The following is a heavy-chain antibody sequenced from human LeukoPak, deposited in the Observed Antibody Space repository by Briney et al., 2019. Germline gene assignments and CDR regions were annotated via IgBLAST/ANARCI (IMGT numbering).Heavy chain of an antibody. CDR1: GFTFSSYS. J-gene: IGHJ4*02. Sequence: GGSLRLPCAASGFTFSSYSMNWVRQAPGKGLEWVSSIRSSSSYTYYADSVKGRFTISRDNAKNSLYLQMNSLTVEDTAVYYCARAKDDFCDYWGQGTLVTVSS. V-gene: IGHV3-21*01. CDR3: ARAKDDFCDY. D-gene: IGHD3/OR15-3a*01. CDR2: IRSSSSYT.